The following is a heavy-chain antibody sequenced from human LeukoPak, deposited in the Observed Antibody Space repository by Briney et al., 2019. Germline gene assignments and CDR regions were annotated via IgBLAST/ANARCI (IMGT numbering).Heavy chain of an antibody. Sequence: PGGSLTLSCATSGLTFSNYAMSWVRQAPGKGLDWVSGISGGADSAHYADSVKGRFTISRDNSRNTLYLQMNSLRAEDTAVYYCAKVGYTYGPQPFDYWGQGTLVTVSS. V-gene: IGHV3-23*01. D-gene: IGHD5-18*01. CDR2: ISGGADSA. CDR1: GLTFSNYA. J-gene: IGHJ4*02. CDR3: AKVGYTYGPQPFDY.